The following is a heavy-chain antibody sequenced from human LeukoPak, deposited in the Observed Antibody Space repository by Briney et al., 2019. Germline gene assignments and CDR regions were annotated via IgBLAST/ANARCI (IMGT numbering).Heavy chain of an antibody. V-gene: IGHV7-4-1*02. CDR3: ARDLLVDTAMVKEVRYYYYYGMDV. Sequence: GASVKVSCKASGYTFTSYAMNWVRQAPGQGLEWMGWINTNTGNPTYAQGFTGRFVFSLDTSVSTAYLQISSLKAEDTAVYYCARDLLVDTAMVKEVRYYYYYGMDVWGQGTTVTVSS. CDR1: GYTFTSYA. D-gene: IGHD5-18*01. CDR2: INTNTGNP. J-gene: IGHJ6*02.